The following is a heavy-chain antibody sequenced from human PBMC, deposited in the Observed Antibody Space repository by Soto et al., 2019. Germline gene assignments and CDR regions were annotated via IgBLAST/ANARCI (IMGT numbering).Heavy chain of an antibody. CDR2: IWYDGSNK. V-gene: IGHV3-33*01. J-gene: IGHJ6*02. D-gene: IGHD2-15*01. CDR1: GFTFSSYV. CDR3: ARNINAGYYYYGMDV. Sequence: PGGSLRLSCAASGFTFSSYVMHRVRQAQGKGLEWVAVIWYDGSNKYSADSVKGRFTISRDNSKNTLYLQMNSLRAEDTAVYYCARNINAGYYYYGMDVWGQGTTVTVSS.